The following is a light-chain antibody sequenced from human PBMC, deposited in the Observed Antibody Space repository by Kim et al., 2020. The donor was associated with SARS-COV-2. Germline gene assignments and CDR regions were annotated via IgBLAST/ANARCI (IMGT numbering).Light chain of an antibody. CDR3: NSRDSSGNYLEV. CDR1: SSRSYY. Sequence: FGQPVRITCKGDSSRSYYASWYKQKPGQAPVLVIYGKNNRPSGIPDRFSGSSSGNTASLTITGAQAEDEADYYCNSRDSSGNYLEVFGTGTKVTVL. J-gene: IGLJ1*01. CDR2: GKN. V-gene: IGLV3-19*01.